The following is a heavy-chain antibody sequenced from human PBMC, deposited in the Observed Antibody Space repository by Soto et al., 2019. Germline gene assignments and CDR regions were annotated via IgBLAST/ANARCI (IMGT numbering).Heavy chain of an antibody. D-gene: IGHD5-18*01. J-gene: IGHJ4*02. CDR3: ASGYSYGPHSYRGSDY. CDR1: GGTFSSYA. Sequence: QVQLVQSGAEVKKPGSSVKVSCKASGGTFSSYAISWVRQAPGQGLEWMGVIIPIFGTANYAQKFQGRVTITADESTSTAYMELSSLRSEDTAVYYCASGYSYGPHSYRGSDYWGQGTLVTVSS. CDR2: IIPIFGTA. V-gene: IGHV1-69*01.